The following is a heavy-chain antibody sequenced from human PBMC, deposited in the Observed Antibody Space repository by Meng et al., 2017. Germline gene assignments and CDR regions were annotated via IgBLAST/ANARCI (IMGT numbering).Heavy chain of an antibody. CDR2: IIPIFGTA. D-gene: IGHD3-9*01. CDR1: GGTFSSYA. J-gene: IGHJ4*02. CDR3: AREYRDILTGYRYFDY. Sequence: QGEVAQSGAEVKKPGSSGKVSCMASGGTFSSYAISGVRQAPGQGLEWMGGIIPIFGTANYAQKFQGRVTITADESTSTAYMELSSLRSEDTAVYYCAREYRDILTGYRYFDYWGQGTLVTVSS. V-gene: IGHV1-69*01.